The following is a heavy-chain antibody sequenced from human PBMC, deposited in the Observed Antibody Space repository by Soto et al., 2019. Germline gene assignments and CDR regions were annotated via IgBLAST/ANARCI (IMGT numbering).Heavy chain of an antibody. J-gene: IGHJ4*02. V-gene: IGHV4-59*01. CDR1: GGSISSYY. CDR3: TAAYPYECVYGYYFDY. D-gene: IGHD5-18*01. Sequence: SETLSLTCTVSGGSISSYYWSWIRQPPGKGLEWIGYIYYSGSTNYNPSLKSRVTISVDTSKNRFSLKLSSVTAADTAVYYCTAAYPYECVYGYYFDYWGQGTLVTVSS. CDR2: IYYSGST.